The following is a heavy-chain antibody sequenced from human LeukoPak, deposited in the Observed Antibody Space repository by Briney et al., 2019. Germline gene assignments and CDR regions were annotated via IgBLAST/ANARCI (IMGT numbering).Heavy chain of an antibody. Sequence: GGSLRLSCAASGFTFNNYGMHWVRQAPGKGLEWVGVIWYDGSNKYYADSVKGRFTISRDNSKNTLYLQMKGLRAEDTAVYYCAKDGTLYSSGRFDYWGQGTLVTVSS. J-gene: IGHJ4*02. CDR1: GFTFNNYG. CDR2: IWYDGSNK. V-gene: IGHV3-33*06. CDR3: AKDGTLYSSGRFDY. D-gene: IGHD6-19*01.